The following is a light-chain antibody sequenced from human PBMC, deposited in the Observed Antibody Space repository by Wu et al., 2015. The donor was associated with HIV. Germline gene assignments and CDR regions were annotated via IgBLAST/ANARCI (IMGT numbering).Light chain of an antibody. CDR3: QESSSIPPA. J-gene: IGKJ5*01. Sequence: DIQMTQSPSSLSASIGDRVTITCRASQNINNFLNWYQQKPGKAPELLISAASNLQSGAPSRFSGSGSGTGSTLTISSLQPEDFATYFCQESSSIPPAFGQGTRVEN. V-gene: IGKV1-39*01. CDR2: AAS. CDR1: QNINNF.